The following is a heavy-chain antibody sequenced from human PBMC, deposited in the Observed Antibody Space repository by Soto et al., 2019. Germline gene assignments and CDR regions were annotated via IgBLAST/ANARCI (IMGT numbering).Heavy chain of an antibody. J-gene: IGHJ5*02. CDR2: IYATGTT. D-gene: IGHD1-1*01. Sequence: PSETLSLTCTVSGSYISGFYWSWIRKSAGKGLEWIGRIYATGTTDYNPSLKSRVMMSVDTSKKQLSLKLRSVTAADTAVYYCVRDGTKTLRDWFDPWGQGISVTVSS. CDR3: VRDGTKTLRDWFDP. V-gene: IGHV4-4*07. CDR1: GSYISGFY.